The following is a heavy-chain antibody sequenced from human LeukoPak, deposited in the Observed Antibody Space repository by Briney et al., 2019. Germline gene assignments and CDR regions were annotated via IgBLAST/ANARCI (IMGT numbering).Heavy chain of an antibody. Sequence: PSGTLSHTCTVSGDSINSLDLWSWVRQPPGKGLEWIGEMYLSGTTHSNPSVKSRVTISIDKSKNQFLLNLSSVTAADTAVYYCAGLVGRYSSGLYYYYFDYWGQGTLVTVSS. D-gene: IGHD3-22*01. CDR2: MYLSGTT. V-gene: IGHV4-4*02. CDR3: AGLVGRYSSGLYYYYFDY. J-gene: IGHJ4*02. CDR1: GDSINSLDL.